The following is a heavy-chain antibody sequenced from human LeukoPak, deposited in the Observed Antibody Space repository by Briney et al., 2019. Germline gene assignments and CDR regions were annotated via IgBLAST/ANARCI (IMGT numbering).Heavy chain of an antibody. CDR1: GYTFTSYG. V-gene: IGHV1-18*01. Sequence: ASVKLSCTASGYTFTSYGISWVRQAPGQGLEWMGWISAYNGNTNYAQKLQGRVTMTTDTSTSTAYMELRSLRSDNTAVYYCARSPQSYYYYYYGMDVWGQGTTVTVSS. CDR2: ISAYNGNT. J-gene: IGHJ6*02. CDR3: ARSPQSYYYYYYGMDV.